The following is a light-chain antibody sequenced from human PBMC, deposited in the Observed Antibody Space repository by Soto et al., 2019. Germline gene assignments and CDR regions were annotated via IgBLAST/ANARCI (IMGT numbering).Light chain of an antibody. V-gene: IGKV1-39*01. Sequence: DIQMTQSPSSLSASVGDRVAITCRATQAISDYLNWYQQKPGKALKLLIYGASNLQSGVPSRFSGSGSGTDFTLTISGLQPEDFGIYYCQQTYSLPITCGPGTKVDVK. CDR3: QQTYSLPIT. CDR2: GAS. CDR1: QAISDY. J-gene: IGKJ3*01.